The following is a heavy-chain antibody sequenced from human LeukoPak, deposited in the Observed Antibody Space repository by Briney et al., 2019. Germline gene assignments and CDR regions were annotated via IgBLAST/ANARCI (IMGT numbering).Heavy chain of an antibody. V-gene: IGHV3-23*01. CDR3: ARVSYGSGSFYFDY. CDR2: ISGSGGST. CDR1: GFTFSSYA. Sequence: PGGSLRLSCAASGFTFSSYAMSWVRQAPGKGLEWVSAISGSGGSTYYADSVKGRFTISRDNAKNSLYLQMNSLRAEDTAVYYCARVSYGSGSFYFDYWGQGTLVTVSS. D-gene: IGHD3-10*01. J-gene: IGHJ4*02.